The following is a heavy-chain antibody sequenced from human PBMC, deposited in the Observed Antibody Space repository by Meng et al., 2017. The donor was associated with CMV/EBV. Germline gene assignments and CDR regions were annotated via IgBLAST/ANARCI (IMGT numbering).Heavy chain of an antibody. CDR2: ISSSSSYI. V-gene: IGHV3-21*01. Sequence: GGSLRLSCAASGFTFSSYSMNWVRQAPGKGLEGVSSISSSSSYIYYADSVKGRFTISRDNAKNSLYLQMNSLRAEDTAVYYCARDYGGNSNYYYGMDVWGQGTTVTVSS. D-gene: IGHD4-23*01. CDR3: ARDYGGNSNYYYGMDV. CDR1: GFTFSSYS. J-gene: IGHJ6*02.